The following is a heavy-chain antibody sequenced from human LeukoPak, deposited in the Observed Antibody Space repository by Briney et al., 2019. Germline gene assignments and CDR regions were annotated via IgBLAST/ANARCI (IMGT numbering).Heavy chain of an antibody. CDR1: GGSISGSSYY. CDR3: ARAGVVPDYGMDV. Sequence: PSETLSLTCTVSGGSISGSSYYWSWIRQPPGKGLEWIGYIYYSGSTNYNPSLKSRVTISVDTSKNQFSLKLSSVTAADTAVYYCARAGVVPDYGMDVWGQGTTVTVSS. J-gene: IGHJ6*02. D-gene: IGHD2-2*01. CDR2: IYYSGST. V-gene: IGHV4-61*01.